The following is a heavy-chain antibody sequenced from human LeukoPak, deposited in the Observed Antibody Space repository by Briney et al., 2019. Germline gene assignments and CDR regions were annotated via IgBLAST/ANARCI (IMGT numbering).Heavy chain of an antibody. CDR3: ARDSVSRRYYDSSGFLSDYYYYMDV. D-gene: IGHD3-22*01. V-gene: IGHV4-61*02. J-gene: IGHJ6*03. CDR2: IYTSGST. CDR1: GNSISSGDNY. Sequence: SQTLSLTCTVSGNSISSGDNYWSWIRQPAGKGLEWIGRIYTSGSTNYNPSLKSRVTISGDTSKNQFSLRLSSVTAADTAVYYCARDSVSRRYYDSSGFLSDYYYYMDVWGKGTTVTISS.